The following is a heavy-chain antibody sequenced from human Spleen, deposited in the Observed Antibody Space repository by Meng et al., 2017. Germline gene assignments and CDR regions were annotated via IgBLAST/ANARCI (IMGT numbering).Heavy chain of an antibody. CDR1: GLTFSNAW. Sequence: GESLKISCAASGLTFSNAWMTWVRQAPGKGLEWVGRIKSKPDGGTTDYAEPVKGRFFISRDDSENTFYLQMNSLKTEDTAVYYCSGHVDYWGHGTLVTVSS. CDR2: IKSKPDGGTT. V-gene: IGHV3-15*01. CDR3: SGHVDY. J-gene: IGHJ4*01.